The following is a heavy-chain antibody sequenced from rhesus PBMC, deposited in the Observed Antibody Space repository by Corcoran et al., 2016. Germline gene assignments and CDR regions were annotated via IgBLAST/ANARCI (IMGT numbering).Heavy chain of an antibody. Sequence: QLQLQESGPGLVKPSETLSVTCAVSGGSISSSYWSWISQAPRRGLKGIGEINGKSGSTNYNPSLKSRVSSSKYASKNQFSLKRSSVTAADTAVYYCAGGLGNDLSDGLDSWGQGVVVTVSS. CDR3: AGGLGNDLSDGLDS. D-gene: IGHD1-14*01. CDR2: INGKSGST. V-gene: IGHV4-169*01. CDR1: GGSISSSY. J-gene: IGHJ6*01.